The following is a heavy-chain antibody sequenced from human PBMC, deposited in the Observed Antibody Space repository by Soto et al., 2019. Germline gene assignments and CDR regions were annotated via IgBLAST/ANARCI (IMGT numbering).Heavy chain of an antibody. CDR1: GYSFTSYG. J-gene: IGHJ5*02. CDR3: TRSRTYNWFDP. Sequence: QIQLVQSGDEVQKPGASVKVSCKASGYSFTSYGITWVRQAPGQGLEWMGWISVYNGDTNYAQHLQGRVTMTTDTSTSTDYMELRSLRSDDSAVYYCTRSRTYNWFDPWGQGTLVTVSS. V-gene: IGHV1-18*01. CDR2: ISVYNGDT.